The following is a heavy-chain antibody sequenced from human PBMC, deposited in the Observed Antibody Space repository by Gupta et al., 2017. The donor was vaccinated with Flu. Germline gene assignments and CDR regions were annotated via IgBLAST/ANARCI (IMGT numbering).Heavy chain of an antibody. V-gene: IGHV3-33*01. CDR1: GFSFGSYG. Sequence: QVLLVESGGGVVQPGTSLRPSCVVSGFSFGSYGMHWVRQAPGKGLEWVAIIRYDGRNKYYADSVKGRFTISRDNSKNTLFLKINSLRAEDTAVYYCARGGQYQLSRENYWGQGTLVTVSS. CDR3: ARGGQYQLSRENY. CDR2: IRYDGRNK. D-gene: IGHD2-2*01. J-gene: IGHJ4*02.